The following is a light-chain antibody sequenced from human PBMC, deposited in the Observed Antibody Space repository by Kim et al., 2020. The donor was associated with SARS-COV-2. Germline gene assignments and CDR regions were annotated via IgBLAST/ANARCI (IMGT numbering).Light chain of an antibody. CDR1: SSDVGSYNF. CDR3: CSYAGSATYL. Sequence: QSALTQPASVSGSPGQSITISCTGTSSDVGSYNFVSWFQQHPGKAPKLMIYEVSKRPSGVSDRFSGSKSGNTASLTISGLQAEDEADYYCCSYAGSATYLFGGGTQLTVL. V-gene: IGLV2-23*02. CDR2: EVS. J-gene: IGLJ2*01.